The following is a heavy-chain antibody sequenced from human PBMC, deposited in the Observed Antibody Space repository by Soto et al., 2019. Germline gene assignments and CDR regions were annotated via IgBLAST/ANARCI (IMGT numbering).Heavy chain of an antibody. CDR3: AKGEWLDY. J-gene: IGHJ4*02. CDR2: ISGSGDST. CDR1: GFIFSHYA. V-gene: IGHV3-23*01. D-gene: IGHD6-19*01. Sequence: EVQLLESGGGLVQPGGSLRLSCAASGFIFSHYAMSWVRQAPGKGLEWASVISGSGDSTFYADSVKGRFTISRDNSKDTLYLQVDSLRAEDTAVYYCAKGEWLDYWGQGALVTVSS.